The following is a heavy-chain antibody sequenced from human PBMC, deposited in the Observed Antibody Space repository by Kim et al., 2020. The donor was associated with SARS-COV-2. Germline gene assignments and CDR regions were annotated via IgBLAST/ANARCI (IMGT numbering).Heavy chain of an antibody. Sequence: SETLSLTCAVYGGSFSGYSWSWIRQPPGKGLQWIGEINRSGSTNYNPSLKSRISISVDTSKNQFSLKLSSVTAADTAVYYCARGRRSLYYGLGCPMDVWGKGTTVTVSS. J-gene: IGHJ6*03. CDR1: GGSFSGYS. CDR2: INRSGST. CDR3: ARGRRSLYYGLGCPMDV. D-gene: IGHD3-10*01. V-gene: IGHV4-34*01.